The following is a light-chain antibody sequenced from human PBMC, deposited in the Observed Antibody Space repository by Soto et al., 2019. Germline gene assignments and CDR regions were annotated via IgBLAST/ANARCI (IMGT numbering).Light chain of an antibody. J-gene: IGKJ1*01. V-gene: IGKV3-11*01. CDR2: DAS. CDR3: QQRSNWPPWT. Sequence: EIVLTQSPATLSLSPGERATLSCRASQSVSSYLAWYQHKPGQAPRLLIYDASNRATGVPVRFSGSGSGTDFTLTISSLEPEDFAVYYLQQRSNWPPWTVGQGTKVEIK. CDR1: QSVSSY.